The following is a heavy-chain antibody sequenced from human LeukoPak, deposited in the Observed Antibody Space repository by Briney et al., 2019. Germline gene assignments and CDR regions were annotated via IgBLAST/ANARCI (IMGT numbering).Heavy chain of an antibody. J-gene: IGHJ6*03. D-gene: IGHD6-19*01. CDR2: IKQDGSEK. CDR3: ARDAGNSSGWYGLWRSDYYMDV. Sequence: GGSLRLSCSASEFTFSNFWMSWVRQAPGKGPEWVANIKQDGSEKYYVDSVKGRFTISRDNAETSLHLQMNSLRAEDTAVYYCARDAGNSSGWYGLWRSDYYMDVWGKGTTVTVSS. CDR1: EFTFSNFW. V-gene: IGHV3-7*01.